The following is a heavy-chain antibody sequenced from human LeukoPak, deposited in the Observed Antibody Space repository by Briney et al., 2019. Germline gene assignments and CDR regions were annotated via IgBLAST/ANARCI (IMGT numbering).Heavy chain of an antibody. CDR3: ARYYGPQYYFDY. V-gene: IGHV4-39*07. Sequence: SETLSLTCTVSGGSISSSNYYWGWIRQPPGKGLEWIGSIYYGGSTYYNPSLKSRVTVSVDTSKNQFSLKLSSVTAADTAVYYCARYYGPQYYFDYRGQGTLVTVSS. J-gene: IGHJ4*02. CDR1: GGSISSSNYY. CDR2: IYYGGST. D-gene: IGHD3-10*01.